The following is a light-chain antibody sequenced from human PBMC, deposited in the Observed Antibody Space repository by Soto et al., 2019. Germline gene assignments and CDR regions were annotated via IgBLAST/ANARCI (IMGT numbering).Light chain of an antibody. V-gene: IGKV3-15*01. CDR2: DAS. CDR3: QQSKYLYS. J-gene: IGKJ2*03. CDR1: QNINYK. Sequence: EIVMTQSPATLSVSPGERVTLSCRASQNINYKLAWYQQRPGQAPRLLIQDASARATGTPGRFSGSGSETEFTRTISSLQSEDFGFYDCQQSKYLYSFGQGTKLEIK.